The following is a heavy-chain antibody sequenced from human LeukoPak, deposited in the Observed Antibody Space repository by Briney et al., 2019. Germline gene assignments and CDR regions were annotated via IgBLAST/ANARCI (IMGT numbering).Heavy chain of an antibody. CDR3: ARTPGQWLVRGAFDI. V-gene: IGHV4-59*01. CDR1: GGSIRSYY. CDR2: IYYSGST. Sequence: PSGTLSLTCTVSGGSIRSYYWSWIRQPPGKGLEWIGYIYYSGSTNYNPSLKSRVTISVDTSKNQFSLKLSSVTAADTAVYYCARTPGQWLVRGAFDIWGQGTMVTVSS. D-gene: IGHD6-19*01. J-gene: IGHJ3*02.